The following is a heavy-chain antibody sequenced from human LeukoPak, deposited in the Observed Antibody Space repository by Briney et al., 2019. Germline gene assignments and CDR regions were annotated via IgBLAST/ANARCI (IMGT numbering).Heavy chain of an antibody. CDR1: GYSFTSYW. V-gene: IGHV5-51*01. CDR2: IYPGDSDT. J-gene: IGHJ4*02. CDR3: ARFRGPYDSSGYYFAYFDY. Sequence: HGESLKISCKGSGYSFTSYWIGWVRQMPGKGLEWMGIIYPGDSDTRYSPSFQGQVTISADRSISTAYLQWSSLKASDTAMYYCARFRGPYDSSGYYFAYFDYWGQGTLVTVSS. D-gene: IGHD3-22*01.